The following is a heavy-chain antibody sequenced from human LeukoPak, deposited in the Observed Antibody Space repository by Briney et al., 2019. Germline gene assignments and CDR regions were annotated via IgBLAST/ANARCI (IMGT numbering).Heavy chain of an antibody. CDR3: TTDLPALGSGEMDY. V-gene: IGHV3-15*01. D-gene: IGHD3-10*01. CDR1: GFTLTNAW. CDR2: IKSKGGGGTT. J-gene: IGHJ4*02. Sequence: GGSLRLSCAASGFTLTNAWMSWVRQAPGKGLEWVGRIKSKGGGGTTDYAAPVKGRFTISSDDSTNTLYLQMNSLKTEDTAVYYCTTDLPALGSGEMDYWGQGTLVTVSS.